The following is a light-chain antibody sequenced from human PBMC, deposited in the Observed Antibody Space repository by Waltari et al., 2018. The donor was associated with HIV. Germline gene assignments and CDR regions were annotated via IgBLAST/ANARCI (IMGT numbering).Light chain of an antibody. CDR2: EVF. CDR1: ASDVGAYNY. J-gene: IGLJ2*01. CDR3: ASYAGRNTLV. V-gene: IGLV2-8*01. Sequence: QSALTQPPSASGSPGQSVTISCTGKASDVGAYNYVSWYQQHPGKPPKLIISEVFKRPSGVPDRCSGSKSGNTASLTVAGLHAEDEANYYCASYAGRNTLVFGGGTKLTVL.